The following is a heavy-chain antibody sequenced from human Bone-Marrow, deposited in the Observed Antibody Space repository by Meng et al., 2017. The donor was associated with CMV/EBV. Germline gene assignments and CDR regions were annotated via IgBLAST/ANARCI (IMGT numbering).Heavy chain of an antibody. D-gene: IGHD2-8*02. CDR1: GDTFSNYT. CDR2: IIPIPAMA. V-gene: IGHV1-69*02. CDR3: ARARTGGAGSFDY. Sequence: SVKVSCKASGDTFSNYTISWVRQAPGQGLEWMARIIPIPAMANYAQEFQGRVTITADKSTSTVYMELRSLTSEDTAVYFCARARTGGAGSFDYWGQGTLVTVPS. J-gene: IGHJ4*02.